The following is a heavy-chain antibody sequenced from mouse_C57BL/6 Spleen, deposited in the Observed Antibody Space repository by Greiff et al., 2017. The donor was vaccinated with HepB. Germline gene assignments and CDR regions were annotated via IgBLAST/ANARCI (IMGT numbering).Heavy chain of an antibody. V-gene: IGHV1-26*01. CDR3: ARRGIPCYAMDY. CDR2: INPNNGGT. Sequence: VQLQQSGPELVKPGASVKISCKASGYTFTDYYMNWVKQSHGKSLEWIGDINPNNGGTSYNQKFKGKATLTVDKSSSTAYMELRSLTSEDSAVYYCARRGIPCYAMDYWGQGTSVTVSS. J-gene: IGHJ4*01. CDR1: GYTFTDYY.